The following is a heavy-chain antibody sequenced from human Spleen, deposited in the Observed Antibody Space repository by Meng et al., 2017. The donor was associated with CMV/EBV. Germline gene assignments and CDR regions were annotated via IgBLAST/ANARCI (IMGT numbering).Heavy chain of an antibody. CDR3: ARGDRYYDSSGPFDY. CDR2: IYYSGST. Sequence: QVQLRESGPGLVKPSETLSLSCTVSGGSISSSSYYWGWIRQPPGKGLEWIGSIYYSGSTYYNPSLKSRVTISVDTSKNQFSLKLSSVTAADTAVYYCARGDRYYDSSGPFDYWGQGTLVTVSS. V-gene: IGHV4-39*07. D-gene: IGHD3-22*01. CDR1: GGSISSSSYY. J-gene: IGHJ4*02.